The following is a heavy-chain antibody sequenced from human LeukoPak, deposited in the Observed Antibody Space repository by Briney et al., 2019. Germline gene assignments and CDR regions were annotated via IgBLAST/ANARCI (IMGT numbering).Heavy chain of an antibody. V-gene: IGHV3-30*02. J-gene: IGHJ5*01. CDR2: LRFDATSN. Sequence: QPGGSLRLSCAASGFTFSSYWMSWVRQAPGKGLEWVSFLRFDATSNYYAESVKGRFTISRDNAKNTLYPQMNSLKTEDTAVYYCAKIEAFHYDTSGRHWLDSWGQGTLVTVSS. D-gene: IGHD3-16*01. CDR3: AKIEAFHYDTSGRHWLDS. CDR1: GFTFSSYW.